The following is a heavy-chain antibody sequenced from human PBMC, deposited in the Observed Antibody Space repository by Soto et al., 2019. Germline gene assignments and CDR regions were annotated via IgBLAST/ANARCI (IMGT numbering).Heavy chain of an antibody. CDR2: ISYDGSNK. CDR1: GFTFSSYA. D-gene: IGHD3-10*01. J-gene: IGHJ4*02. CDR3: ARPDYGSGSYPDY. Sequence: QVQLVESGGGVVQPGRSLRLSCTASGFTFSSYAMHWVRQAPGKGLEWVAVISYDGSNKYYADSVKGRFTISRDNSKNTLFLQMNSLRAEDTAVYYCARPDYGSGSYPDYWGQGTLVTVS. V-gene: IGHV3-30-3*01.